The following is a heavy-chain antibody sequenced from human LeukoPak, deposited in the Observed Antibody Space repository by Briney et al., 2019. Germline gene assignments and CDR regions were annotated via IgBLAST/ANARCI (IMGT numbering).Heavy chain of an antibody. J-gene: IGHJ4*02. CDR3: TREVERGGSYWWGDS. Sequence: AGGSLRLSCATSGFNFEDYAMNWVRQAPGKGLEWVGLITSKAYAETTDFAASEKGRFSISRDESKPIAYLQMNSLKIEDTGVYYCTREVERGGSYWWGDSWGQGTQVTVSS. CDR1: GFNFEDYA. D-gene: IGHD1-26*01. V-gene: IGHV3-49*04. CDR2: ITSKAYAETT.